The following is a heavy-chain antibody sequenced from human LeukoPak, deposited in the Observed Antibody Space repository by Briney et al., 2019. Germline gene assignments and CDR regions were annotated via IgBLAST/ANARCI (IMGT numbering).Heavy chain of an antibody. CDR3: ARADSSGWGSLDY. CDR1: GFTFSSYE. V-gene: IGHV3-48*03. CDR2: ISNSGSTI. Sequence: GGSLRLSCAASGFTFSSYEMNWVRQAPGKGLEWVSYISNSGSTIYYADSVKGRFTISRDNAKNSLYLQMNSLRAEDTAVYYCARADSSGWGSLDYWGQGTLVTVSS. D-gene: IGHD6-19*01. J-gene: IGHJ4*02.